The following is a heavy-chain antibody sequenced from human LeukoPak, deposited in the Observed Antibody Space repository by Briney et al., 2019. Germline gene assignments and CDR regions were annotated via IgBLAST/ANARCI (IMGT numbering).Heavy chain of an antibody. CDR1: GGTFSSYA. CDR2: IIPIFGTA. J-gene: IGHJ6*02. D-gene: IGHD3-10*01. CDR3: ARGPYGSGSYYLYGMDV. V-gene: IGHV1-69*13. Sequence: SVMVSCKASGGTFSSYAISWVRQAPGQGLEWMGGIIPIFGTANYAQKFQGRVTITADESTSTAYMELSSLRSEDTAVYYCARGPYGSGSYYLYGMDVWGQGTTVTVSS.